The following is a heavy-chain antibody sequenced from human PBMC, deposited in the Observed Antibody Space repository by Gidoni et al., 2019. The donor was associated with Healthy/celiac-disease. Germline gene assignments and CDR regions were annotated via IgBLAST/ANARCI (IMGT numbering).Heavy chain of an antibody. J-gene: IGHJ6*02. V-gene: IGHV1-69*06. CDR1: GGTFSSYA. CDR2: IIPIFGTA. CDR3: ARGSLVYGSVSFGGMDV. D-gene: IGHD3-10*01. Sequence: QVQLVQSGAEVKKPGSSVKVSCKASGGTFSSYAISWVRQAPGQGLEWMGGIIPIFGTANYAQKFQGRVTITADKSTSTAYMELSSLRSEDTAVYYCARGSLVYGSVSFGGMDVWGQGTTVTVSS.